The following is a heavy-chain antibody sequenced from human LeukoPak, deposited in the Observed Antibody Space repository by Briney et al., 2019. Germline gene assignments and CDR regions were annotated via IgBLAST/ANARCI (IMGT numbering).Heavy chain of an antibody. CDR2: ISAYNGNT. V-gene: IGHV1-18*01. CDR3: ARDRARYSSGWDFDY. Sequence: PVASVKVSCKASGYTFTNYAVNWVRQAPGQGLEWMGWISAYNGNTNYAQKLQGRVTMTTDTSTSTAYMELRSLRSDDTAVYYCARDRARYSSGWDFDYWGQGTLVTVSS. CDR1: GYTFTNYA. D-gene: IGHD6-19*01. J-gene: IGHJ4*02.